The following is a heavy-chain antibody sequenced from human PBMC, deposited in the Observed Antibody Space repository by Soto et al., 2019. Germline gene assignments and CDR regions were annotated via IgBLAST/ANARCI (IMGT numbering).Heavy chain of an antibody. Sequence: EVQLVESGGGLVQPGRSLRLSCAASGFTFDDDAMHWVRRVPRKGLEWVSGISWNSNIIGYADSVKGRFTISRDNAKNSLYLQMNSLRPADTALYYCAKGGPDGFCSGGRCFFDYWGQGTLVTVSS. V-gene: IGHV3-9*01. CDR1: GFTFDDDA. J-gene: IGHJ4*02. CDR2: ISWNSNII. CDR3: AKGGPDGFCSGGRCFFDY. D-gene: IGHD2-15*01.